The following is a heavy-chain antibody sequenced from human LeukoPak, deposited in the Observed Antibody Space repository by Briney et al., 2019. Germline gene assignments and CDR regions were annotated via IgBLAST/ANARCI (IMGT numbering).Heavy chain of an antibody. CDR2: IYYSGST. D-gene: IGHD6-19*01. CDR3: ASSAPITSGWYPYYYYGMDV. CDR1: GGSISGYY. J-gene: IGHJ6*02. V-gene: IGHV4-59*01. Sequence: SETLSLTCTVSGGSISGYYWSWIRQPPGKGLEWIGYIYYSGSTNYNPSLKSRVTISVDTSKNQFSLKLSSVTAADTAVYYCASSAPITSGWYPYYYYGMDVWGQGTTVTVSS.